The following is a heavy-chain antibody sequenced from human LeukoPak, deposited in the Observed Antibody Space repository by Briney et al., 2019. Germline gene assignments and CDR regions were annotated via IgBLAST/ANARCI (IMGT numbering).Heavy chain of an antibody. CDR2: IIPIFGTA. CDR1: GGTFSSYA. V-gene: IGHV1-69*06. J-gene: IGHJ6*03. D-gene: IGHD3-10*01. CDR3: ARDVVRGYYYYYMDV. Sequence: GASVKVSCKASGGTFSSYAISWVRQAPGQGLEWMGGIIPIFGTANYAQKFQGRVTITADKSTSTAYMELSSLRSEDTAVYYCARDVVRGYYYYYMDVWGKGTTVTVSS.